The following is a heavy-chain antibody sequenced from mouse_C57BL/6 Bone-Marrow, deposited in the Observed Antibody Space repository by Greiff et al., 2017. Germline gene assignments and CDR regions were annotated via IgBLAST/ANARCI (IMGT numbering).Heavy chain of an antibody. J-gene: IGHJ2*01. V-gene: IGHV1-64*01. CDR3: ARSTVVAEGGYYFDY. CDR1: GYTFTSYW. CDR2: IHPNSGST. Sequence: QVQLQQPGAELVKPGASVKLSCKASGYTFTSYWMHWVKQRPGQGLEWIGMIHPNSGSTNYNEKFKSKATLTVDKSSSTAYMQLSSLTSEDSAVYYCARSTVVAEGGYYFDYWGQGTTLTVSS. D-gene: IGHD1-1*01.